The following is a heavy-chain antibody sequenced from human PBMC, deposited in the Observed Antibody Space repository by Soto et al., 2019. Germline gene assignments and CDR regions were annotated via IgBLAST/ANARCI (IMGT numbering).Heavy chain of an antibody. J-gene: IGHJ4*02. V-gene: IGHV5-10-1*01. Sequence: GEALKMSVTCFGYIFSHQWIHWVRQVPGKGLEWMGNIDPSDSYTNYSPSFQGHVTISVDKSLMTAYLQWTSLKASDTAMYYCASGRWNLHFHYWGQGSLVT. CDR3: ASGRWNLHFHY. D-gene: IGHD2-15*01. CDR2: IDPSDSYT. CDR1: GYIFSHQW.